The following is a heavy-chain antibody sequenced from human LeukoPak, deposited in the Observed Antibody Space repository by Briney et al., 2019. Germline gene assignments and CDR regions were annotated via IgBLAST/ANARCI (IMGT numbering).Heavy chain of an antibody. D-gene: IGHD2-2*02. CDR2: ISAYNGNT. CDR3: ARSVVVTAAISWDYYYYGMDV. J-gene: IGHJ6*02. Sequence: ASVKVSCKASGYTFTSYGISWVRQAPGQGLEWMGWISAYNGNTNYAQKLQGRVTMTTDTSTSTAYMELRSLRSDDTAVYYCARSVVVTAAISWDYYYYGMDVWGQGTTVTVSS. V-gene: IGHV1-18*01. CDR1: GYTFTSYG.